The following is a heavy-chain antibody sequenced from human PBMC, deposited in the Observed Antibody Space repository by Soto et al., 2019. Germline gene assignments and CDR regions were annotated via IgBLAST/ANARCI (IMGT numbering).Heavy chain of an antibody. V-gene: IGHV3-23*01. J-gene: IGHJ6*02. CDR2: ISGSGGST. CDR1: GFTFSSYA. D-gene: IGHD3-10*01. Sequence: GGSLRLSCAASGFTFSSYAMSWVRQAPGKGLEWVSAISGSGGSTYYADSVKGRFTISRDNSKNTLYLQMNSLRAEDTAVYYCAKDLGNMYGSGSYYVYGMDVWGQGTTVTVSS. CDR3: AKDLGNMYGSGSYYVYGMDV.